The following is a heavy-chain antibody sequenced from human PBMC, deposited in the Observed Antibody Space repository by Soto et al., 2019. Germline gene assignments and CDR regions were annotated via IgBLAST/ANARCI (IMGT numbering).Heavy chain of an antibody. D-gene: IGHD3-16*01. Sequence: PGGSLRLSCAASGFTFSSYAMHWVRQAPGKGLEWVAVISYDGSNKYYADSVKGRFTISRDKSKNSLYLQMNSLRDEDTAVYYCARDDPTRSGLRTYGMDVWGQGTTVTVSS. CDR3: ARDDPTRSGLRTYGMDV. CDR2: ISYDGSNK. CDR1: GFTFSSYA. J-gene: IGHJ6*02. V-gene: IGHV3-30-3*01.